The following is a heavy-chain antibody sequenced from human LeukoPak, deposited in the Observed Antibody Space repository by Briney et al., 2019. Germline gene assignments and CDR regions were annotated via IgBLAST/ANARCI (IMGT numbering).Heavy chain of an antibody. J-gene: IGHJ4*02. V-gene: IGHV3-23*01. D-gene: IGHD1-1*01. CDR1: GFTFSSYA. CDR2: ISGSGTST. CDR3: AKEGTTGTFDY. Sequence: GGSLRLSCADSGFTFSSYAMSWVRQAPGKGLEWASAISGSGTSTYYADSVKGRFTISRDNSKNTLYLQMNSLRVEDTAVYYCAKEGTTGTFDYWGQGTLVTVSS.